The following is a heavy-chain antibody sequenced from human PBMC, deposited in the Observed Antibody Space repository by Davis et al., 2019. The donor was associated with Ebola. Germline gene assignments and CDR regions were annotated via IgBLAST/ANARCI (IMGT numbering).Heavy chain of an antibody. CDR1: GFTFSSYS. V-gene: IGHV3-21*01. CDR3: ARDRPHYYGSGKDGMDV. D-gene: IGHD3-10*01. CDR2: ISSSSSYI. J-gene: IGHJ6*02. Sequence: GESLKISCAASGFTFSSYSMNWVRRAPGKGLEWVSSISSSSSYIYYADSVKGRFIISRDNAKNSLYLQMNSLRAEDTAVYYCARDRPHYYGSGKDGMDVWGQGTTVTVSS.